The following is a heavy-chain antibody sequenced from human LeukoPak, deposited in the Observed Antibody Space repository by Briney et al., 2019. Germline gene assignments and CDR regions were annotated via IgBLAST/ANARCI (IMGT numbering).Heavy chain of an antibody. CDR2: IKQDGSER. CDR1: GFTFSRYW. V-gene: IGHV3-7*01. D-gene: IGHD3-9*01. Sequence: PGGSLRLSCAASGFTFSRYWMTWARQAPGKGLEWVANIKQDGSERYYVDSVKGRFTISRDNAKNSLFLQMNSLSAGDTAVYYCARDLNYWGQGTLVTVSS. CDR3: ARDLNY. J-gene: IGHJ4*02.